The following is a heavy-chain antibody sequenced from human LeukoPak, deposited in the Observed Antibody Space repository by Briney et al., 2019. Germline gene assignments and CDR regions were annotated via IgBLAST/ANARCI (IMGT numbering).Heavy chain of an antibody. Sequence: GGSLRLSCAASRFTFSSYAMHWLRQAPGKGLEWVAVISYDGSNKYYADSVKGRFTISRDNSKNSLYLQMNSLRAEDTAVYYCARGLNFDYWGQRTLVTVSS. CDR3: ARGLNFDY. D-gene: IGHD3-16*01. V-gene: IGHV3-30*04. J-gene: IGHJ4*02. CDR1: RFTFSSYA. CDR2: ISYDGSNK.